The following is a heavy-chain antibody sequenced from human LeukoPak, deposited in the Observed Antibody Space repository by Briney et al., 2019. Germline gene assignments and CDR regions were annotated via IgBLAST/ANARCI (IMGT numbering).Heavy chain of an antibody. J-gene: IGHJ4*02. CDR1: GFTFSDYY. CDR3: ASYPQYYTGEDYFDY. D-gene: IGHD2-2*02. Sequence: GGSLRLSCAASGFTFSDYYMSWIRQAPGKGLEWVSYISSSGSTIYYADSVKGRFTISRDNAKNPLYLQMNSLRAEDTAVYYCASYPQYYTGEDYFDYWGQGTLVTVSS. V-gene: IGHV3-11*01. CDR2: ISSSGSTI.